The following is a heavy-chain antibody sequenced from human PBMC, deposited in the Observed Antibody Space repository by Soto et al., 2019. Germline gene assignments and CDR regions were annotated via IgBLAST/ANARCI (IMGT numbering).Heavy chain of an antibody. J-gene: IGHJ4*02. CDR1: GGSISSYY. CDR2: IYYSGST. V-gene: IGHV4-59*08. CDR3: ARRYGGTFDY. Sequence: SETLSLTCTVSGGSISSYYWSWIRQPPGKGLEWIGYIYYSGSTNYNPSPKNRVTISVDTSKNQFSLKLSSVTAADTAVYYCARRYGGTFDYWGQGTLVTVS. D-gene: IGHD2-15*01.